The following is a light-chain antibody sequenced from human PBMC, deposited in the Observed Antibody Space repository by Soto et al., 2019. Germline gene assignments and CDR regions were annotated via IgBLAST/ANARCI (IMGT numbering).Light chain of an antibody. CDR1: QSVDSNY. J-gene: IGKJ5*01. CDR2: GAT. CDR3: QQYGTPRSVA. V-gene: IGKV3-20*01. Sequence: EIVLTSSQRTMSLSPGEVATRSCRIIQSVDSNYLAWYQQKAGQPPSLIIYGATGRADGIPHRFSGSGFGTDGTRTISKVEAVDFAGYYCQQYGTPRSVAFGQGTRLEIK.